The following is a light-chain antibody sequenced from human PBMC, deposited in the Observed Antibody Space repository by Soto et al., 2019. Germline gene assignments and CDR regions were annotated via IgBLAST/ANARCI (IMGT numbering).Light chain of an antibody. CDR1: SSDVGAYNY. CDR3: SSYTSTNTRYV. J-gene: IGLJ1*01. V-gene: IGLV2-14*01. Sequence: QSVLTQPASVSGSPGQSITISCTGTSSDVGAYNYVSWYQQYPGKAPKLMIYEVSNRPSGVSNRFSGSKSGNTASLTISGLQAEDEADYSCSSYTSTNTRYVFGSGTKLTVL. CDR2: EVS.